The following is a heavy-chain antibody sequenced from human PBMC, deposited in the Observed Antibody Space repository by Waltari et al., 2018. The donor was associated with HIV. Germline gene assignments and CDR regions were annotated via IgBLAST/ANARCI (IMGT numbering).Heavy chain of an antibody. CDR3: TTLLTSGYLYFFDN. CDR2: IKRKTDGGTT. CDR1: GYSFSDAW. V-gene: IGHV3-15*01. Sequence: EVQLVESGGGLVKPGGSLRLSSAVSGYSFSDAWMSWVRQTPGKGLEWVGRIKRKTDGGTTDYAAPVKGRFTISRDDSKTTLYLQMNSLKTEDTAVYYCTTLLTSGYLYFFDNWGQGTLVTVSS. D-gene: IGHD3-22*01. J-gene: IGHJ4*02.